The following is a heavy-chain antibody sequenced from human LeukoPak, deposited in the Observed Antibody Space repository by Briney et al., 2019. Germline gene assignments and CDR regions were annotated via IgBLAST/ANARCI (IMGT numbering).Heavy chain of an antibody. J-gene: IGHJ4*02. CDR1: GYSLTTYW. CDR2: IYPGDSET. CDR3: ARALVGGATLSY. D-gene: IGHD1-26*01. Sequence: PGDSLKISWKGSGYSLTTYWIAWVRQMPGKSLEWMGVIYPGDSETRFSPSFQGQVTLSADKSISTAYLQWSRLKASDTAIYYCARALVGGATLSYWGEGTLVTVSS. V-gene: IGHV5-51*01.